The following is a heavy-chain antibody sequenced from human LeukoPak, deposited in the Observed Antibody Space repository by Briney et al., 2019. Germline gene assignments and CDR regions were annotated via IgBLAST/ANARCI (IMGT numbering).Heavy chain of an antibody. Sequence: ASVKVSCKASGYTFNSYGISWVRQAPGQGLEWMGWISAYNGHTNYAQKFQGRVTMTTDTSTSTAYMDLRSLRSDDTAVYYCARDLAYIRVMDVWGKGTTVTISS. D-gene: IGHD4-11*01. J-gene: IGHJ6*03. CDR1: GYTFNSYG. CDR3: ARDLAYIRVMDV. CDR2: ISAYNGHT. V-gene: IGHV1-18*01.